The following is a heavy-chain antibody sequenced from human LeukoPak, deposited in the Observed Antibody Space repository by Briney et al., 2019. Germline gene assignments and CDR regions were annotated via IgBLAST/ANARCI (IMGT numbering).Heavy chain of an antibody. D-gene: IGHD2-2*01. CDR3: ARGVIVVVPAATVHFDY. CDR1: GGSISSYY. J-gene: IGHJ4*02. V-gene: IGHV4-4*07. Sequence: SETLSLTCTVSGGSISSYYWSWIRQPAGKGLEWIGRIYTSGSTNYNPSLKSRVTMSVDTSKNQFSLKLSSVTAADTAVYYCARGVIVVVPAATVHFDYWGQGTLVTVSS. CDR2: IYTSGST.